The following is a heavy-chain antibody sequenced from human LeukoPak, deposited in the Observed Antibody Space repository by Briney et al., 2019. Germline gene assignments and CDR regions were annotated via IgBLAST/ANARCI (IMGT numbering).Heavy chain of an antibody. J-gene: IGHJ4*02. D-gene: IGHD3-3*01. CDR1: GYTFSSYC. V-gene: IGHV3-74*01. Sequence: GGSVRLSCEASGYTFSSYCMHWVRQAPGKGLVWVSRINSDRSSTSYADSVKGRFTISRDNAKNTLYLQMNSLRAEDTAVYYCARAGGSDFWSGYWTYYFDFWGQGTLVTVSS. CDR2: INSDRSST. CDR3: ARAGGSDFWSGYWTYYFDF.